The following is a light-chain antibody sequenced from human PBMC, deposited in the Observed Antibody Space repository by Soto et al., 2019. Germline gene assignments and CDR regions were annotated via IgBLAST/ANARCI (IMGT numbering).Light chain of an antibody. V-gene: IGLV2-14*01. Sequence: QSALTQPASVSGSPGQSITISCTGTSSDIGGYNYVSWYQQHPGKAPKLMIYDVSHRPSGVSNRFSGSKSGNTASLTISGLQAENEADYYCSSYTTSSIHLFGGGTKVTVL. CDR3: SSYTTSSIHL. CDR2: DVS. J-gene: IGLJ2*01. CDR1: SSDIGGYNY.